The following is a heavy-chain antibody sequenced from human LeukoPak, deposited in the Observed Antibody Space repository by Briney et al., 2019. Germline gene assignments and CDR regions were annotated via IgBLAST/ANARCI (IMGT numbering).Heavy chain of an antibody. CDR3: ARAEGYFDL. J-gene: IGHJ2*01. CDR1: GFTFSDYS. Sequence: GGSLRLSCAASGFTFSDYSMNWVRQAPGKGLEWVSFISSLGGTIYYADSVKGRFTISRDNAKNSLYLQMNSLRAEDPAVDYCARAEGYFDLWGRGTLVTVSS. V-gene: IGHV3-48*01. CDR2: ISSLGGTI.